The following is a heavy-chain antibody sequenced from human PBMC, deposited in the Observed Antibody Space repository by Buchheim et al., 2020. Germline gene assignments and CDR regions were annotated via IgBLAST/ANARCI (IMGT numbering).Heavy chain of an antibody. CDR2: IYYSGST. D-gene: IGHD2-21*02. Sequence: QVQLQESGPGLVKPSETLSLTCTVSGGSISSYYWSWIRQPPGKGLEWIGYIYYSGSTNYNPSLKSRVTISVDTSKNQFSLKLSSVTAADTAVYYCARDREVVTAKHYGMDVWGQGTT. CDR3: ARDREVVTAKHYGMDV. J-gene: IGHJ6*02. CDR1: GGSISSYY. V-gene: IGHV4-59*01.